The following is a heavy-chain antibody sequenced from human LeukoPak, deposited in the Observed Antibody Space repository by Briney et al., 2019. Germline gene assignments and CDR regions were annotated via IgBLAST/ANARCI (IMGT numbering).Heavy chain of an antibody. CDR1: GFTFSSYW. J-gene: IGHJ3*02. Sequence: PGGSLRLSCAASGFTFSSYWMSWVRQAPGKGLEWVANIKQDGSEKYYVDSVKGRFTISRDNAKNSLYLQMNSLRAEDTAVYYCAGVYSGYHTPRGAFDIWGQGTMVTVSS. CDR2: IKQDGSEK. D-gene: IGHD5-12*01. V-gene: IGHV3-7*03. CDR3: AGVYSGYHTPRGAFDI.